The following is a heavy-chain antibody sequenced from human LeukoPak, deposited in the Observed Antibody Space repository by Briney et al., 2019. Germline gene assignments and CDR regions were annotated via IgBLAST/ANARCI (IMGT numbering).Heavy chain of an antibody. J-gene: IGHJ4*02. CDR1: GYTFTGYY. Sequence: SVKVSCKASGYTFTGYYMHWVRQAPGQGLEWMGRIIPILGIANYAQKFQGRVTITADKSTSTAHMELSSLRSEDTAVYYCARLGYCSSTGCLDYWGQGTLVTVSS. V-gene: IGHV1-69*02. CDR3: ARLGYCSSTGCLDY. CDR2: IIPILGIA. D-gene: IGHD2-2*01.